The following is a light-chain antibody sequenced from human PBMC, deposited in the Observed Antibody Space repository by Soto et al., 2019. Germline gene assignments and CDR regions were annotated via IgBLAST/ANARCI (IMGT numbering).Light chain of an antibody. V-gene: IGKV1-5*01. CDR1: QSISRY. CDR3: QQYNSYSP. Sequence: DILMTQSPSSLSASVGDRVTITCRASQSISRYLNWYQQRPGKAPKNLIYAASTLKSGVPSRFSGSGSGTECTLTISSLQPDDFATYYCQQYNSYSPFGQGPKVDI. CDR2: AAS. J-gene: IGKJ1*01.